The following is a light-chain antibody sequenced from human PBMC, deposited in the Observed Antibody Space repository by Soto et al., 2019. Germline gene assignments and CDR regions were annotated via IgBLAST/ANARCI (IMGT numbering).Light chain of an antibody. J-gene: IGLJ2*01. CDR2: EVN. CDR3: NSYTSSSTLL. CDR1: ITDVGDYNF. V-gene: IGLV2-8*01. Sequence: QSVLTQPPSASGSPGQSVTISCTGTITDVGDYNFVSWYQQHPGKAPKLMIFEVNKRPSGVPDRFSGSKSGNTASLTISGLQAEDEADYYCNSYTSSSTLLFGGGTQLTVL.